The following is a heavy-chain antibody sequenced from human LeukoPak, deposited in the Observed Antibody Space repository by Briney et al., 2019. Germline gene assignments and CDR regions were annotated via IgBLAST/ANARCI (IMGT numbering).Heavy chain of an antibody. V-gene: IGHV1-69*13. CDR3: ARVGMFGVVNYYYYYGMDV. J-gene: IGHJ6*02. D-gene: IGHD3-3*01. Sequence: AVKVSCKASGGTFSSYAISWVRHAPGQGLEWMGGIIPIFGTANYAQKFQGRVTITAYESTSTAYMELSSLRSEDTAVNYCARVGMFGVVNYYYYYGMDVWGQGTTVTVSS. CDR1: GGTFSSYA. CDR2: IIPIFGTA.